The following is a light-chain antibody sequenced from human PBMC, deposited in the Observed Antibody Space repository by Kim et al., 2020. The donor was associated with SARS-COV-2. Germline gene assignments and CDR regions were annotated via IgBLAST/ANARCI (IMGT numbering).Light chain of an antibody. Sequence: QSALTQPASVSGSPGQSITVSCTGTSSDIGGYDYVSWYQQHPGTAPKLIIFDVSNRPSGVSDRFSGSKSGNTASLTISWLQAEDEADYYYSAYTSGLTVIFGGGTKVTVL. J-gene: IGLJ2*01. CDR1: SSDIGGYDY. V-gene: IGLV2-14*03. CDR2: DVS. CDR3: SAYTSGLTVI.